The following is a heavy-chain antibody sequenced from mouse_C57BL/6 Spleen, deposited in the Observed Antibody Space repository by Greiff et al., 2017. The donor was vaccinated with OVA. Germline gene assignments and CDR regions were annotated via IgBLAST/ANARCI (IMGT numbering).Heavy chain of an antibody. CDR2: IHPNSGST. V-gene: IGHV1-64*01. Sequence: VQLQQPGAELVKPGASVKLSCKASGYTFTSYWMHWVKQRPGQGLEWIGMIHPNSGSTNYNEKFKSKATLTVEKTSSTAYMQLSSLTSEDSAVYYCARGGMGAMDYWGQGTSVTVSS. D-gene: IGHD2-3*01. CDR3: ARGGMGAMDY. J-gene: IGHJ4*01. CDR1: GYTFTSYW.